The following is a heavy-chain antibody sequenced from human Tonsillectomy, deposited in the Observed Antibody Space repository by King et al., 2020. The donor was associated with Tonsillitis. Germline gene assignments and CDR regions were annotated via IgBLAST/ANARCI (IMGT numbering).Heavy chain of an antibody. CDR2: MTSNGGGT. J-gene: IGHJ4*02. CDR3: VKLAGDYVRGSYRD. CDR1: GFTFSKYG. Sequence: EVQLVESGGGLVQPGGSLRLSCSGSGFTFSKYGMHWVRQAPGEGLQFVSSMTSNGGGTYYADSVKGRFTISRDNSKNTLYLQMSSLGAEDTAVYYCVKLAGDYVRGSYRDWGQGTLVTVSS. D-gene: IGHD3-16*02. V-gene: IGHV3-64D*06.